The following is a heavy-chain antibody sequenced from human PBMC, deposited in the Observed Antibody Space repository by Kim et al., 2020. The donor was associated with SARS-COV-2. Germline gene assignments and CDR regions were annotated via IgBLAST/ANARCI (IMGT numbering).Heavy chain of an antibody. Sequence: GGSLRLSCAASGFTFSSYGMHWVRQAPGKGLEWVAVISYDGSNKYYADSVKGRFTISRDNSKNTLYLQMNSLRAEDTAVYYCAKESGSGSYYAWTYYYYGMDVWGQWTTVNGSS. D-gene: IGHD3-10*01. V-gene: IGHV3-30*18. J-gene: IGHJ6*01. CDR1: GFTFSSYG. CDR2: ISYDGSNK. CDR3: AKESGSGSYYAWTYYYYGMDV.